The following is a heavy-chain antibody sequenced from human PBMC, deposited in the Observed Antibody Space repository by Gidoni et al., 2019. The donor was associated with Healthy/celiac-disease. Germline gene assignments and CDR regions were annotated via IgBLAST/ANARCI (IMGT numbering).Heavy chain of an antibody. V-gene: IGHV1-18*01. CDR3: ARGGVGGSYHNWFDP. J-gene: IGHJ5*02. Sequence: QVQLGQSGAEVKKPGASVKVSCKASGYTFTSYGISWVRQAPGQVLEWMGWISAYNGNTNYAQKLHGRVTMTPATSTSTAYMELRSLRSDDTAVYYCARGGVGGSYHNWFDPWGQVTLVPVSS. CDR1: GYTFTSYG. D-gene: IGHD1-26*01. CDR2: ISAYNGNT.